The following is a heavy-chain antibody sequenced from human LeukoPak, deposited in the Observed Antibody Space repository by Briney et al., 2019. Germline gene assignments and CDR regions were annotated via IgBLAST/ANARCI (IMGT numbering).Heavy chain of an antibody. D-gene: IGHD5-18*01. CDR1: GFTFSSYT. Sequence: GGSLRLSCAASGFTFSSYTMNWVRQAPGKGLEWVSSISSSSSYIYYADSVKGRFTISRDNAKNSLHLQMNSLRAEDTAVYYCAKRIQSAMATGYWGQGTLVTVSS. V-gene: IGHV3-21*04. CDR2: ISSSSSYI. CDR3: AKRIQSAMATGY. J-gene: IGHJ4*02.